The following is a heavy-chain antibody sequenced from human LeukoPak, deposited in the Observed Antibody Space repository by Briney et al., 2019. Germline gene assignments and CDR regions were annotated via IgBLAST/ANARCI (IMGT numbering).Heavy chain of an antibody. D-gene: IGHD5-18*01. Sequence: PSETLSLTCTVSGGSISNYYWTWIRQPPGTGLEWIAYVYYSGSTNYNPSLKSRVSISVDTSKIQFSLKLSSVTAADTAVYYCAGGRVWLAFDSWGQGTLLTVSS. J-gene: IGHJ4*02. CDR1: GGSISNYY. CDR2: VYYSGST. CDR3: AGGRVWLAFDS. V-gene: IGHV4-59*01.